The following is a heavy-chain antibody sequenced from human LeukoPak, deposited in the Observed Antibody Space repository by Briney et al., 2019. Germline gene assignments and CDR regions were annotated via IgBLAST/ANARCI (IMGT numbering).Heavy chain of an antibody. J-gene: IGHJ4*02. CDR1: GSYLSSYY. D-gene: IGHD6-19*01. CDR3: ARTIAMAGTVSFDY. V-gene: IGHV4-4*07. CDR2: IYPSGST. Sequence: PSETLSLTCSVSGSYLSSYYWSWIRQPAEKGLEWIGRIYPSGSTNYNPSLKSRVTMSIDTSKDQFSLELTSVTAADTAVYYCARTIAMAGTVSFDYWGQGILVTVSS.